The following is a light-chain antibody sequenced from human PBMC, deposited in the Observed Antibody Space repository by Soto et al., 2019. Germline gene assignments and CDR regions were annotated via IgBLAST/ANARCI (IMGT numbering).Light chain of an antibody. J-gene: IGKJ4*01. Sequence: EIEMTQSPATLSVSPGERATLSCRASQGVTTNLAWYQQKPGQAPRLLIYGASTRATGITARFSGSGSGTEFTLTISSLQSEDFAVYYCQQYNTWPLTFGGGTKVEIK. CDR3: QQYNTWPLT. V-gene: IGKV3-15*01. CDR1: QGVTTN. CDR2: GAS.